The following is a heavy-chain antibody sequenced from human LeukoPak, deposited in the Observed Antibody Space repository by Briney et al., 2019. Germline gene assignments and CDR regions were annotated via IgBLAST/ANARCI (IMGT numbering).Heavy chain of an antibody. CDR3: ARVSAVADAGFFDY. Sequence: SETLSLTCTVSGGSISSYYWSWIRQPPGRGLEWIGYIYYSGSTNYNPSLKSRVTISVDTSKNQFSLKLSSVTAADTAVYYCARVSAVADAGFFDYWGQGTLVTVSS. CDR1: GGSISSYY. D-gene: IGHD6-19*01. CDR2: IYYSGST. J-gene: IGHJ4*02. V-gene: IGHV4-59*01.